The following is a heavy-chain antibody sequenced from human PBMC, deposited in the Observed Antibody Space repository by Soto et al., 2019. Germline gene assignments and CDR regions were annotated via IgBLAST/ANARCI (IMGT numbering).Heavy chain of an antibody. CDR2: MSPSSGNT. J-gene: IGHJ6*02. Sequence: QVQLVQSGAEVKKPGASVKVSCKASGYTFTTDEINWVRQVPGQGLEWMGWMSPSSGNTGYVDQFRGRVTMTSNTYMTTAYMELSSLRSEDTAVYYCARVGGQLFGDHGMDVWGQGTTVTVSS. CDR3: ARVGGQLFGDHGMDV. V-gene: IGHV1-8*01. D-gene: IGHD3-10*01. CDR1: GYTFTTDE.